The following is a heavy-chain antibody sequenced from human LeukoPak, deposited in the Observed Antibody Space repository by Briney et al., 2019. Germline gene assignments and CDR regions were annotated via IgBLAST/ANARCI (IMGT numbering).Heavy chain of an antibody. CDR1: GFTFSSYA. CDR3: ARASYQFNYFDY. Sequence: GGSLRLSCAASGFTFSSYAMHWVRQAPGKGLEWVAVISYDGSNKYYADSVKGRFTISRDNSKNTLYLQMNSLRAEDTAVYYCARASYQFNYFDYWGQETLVTVSS. J-gene: IGHJ4*02. V-gene: IGHV3-30-3*01. CDR2: ISYDGSNK. D-gene: IGHD2-2*01.